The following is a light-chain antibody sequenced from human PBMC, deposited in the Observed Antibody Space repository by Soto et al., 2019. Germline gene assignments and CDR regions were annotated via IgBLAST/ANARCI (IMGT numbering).Light chain of an antibody. J-gene: IGLJ1*01. CDR1: SSDVGSYNL. CDR2: EGS. V-gene: IGLV2-23*01. Sequence: QSVLTQPASVSGSPGQSITISCTGTSSDVGSYNLVSWYQQHPGKAPKVMIYEGSKWPSGVSNRFSGSKSGNTASLTISGLQAEDEADYYCCSYAGSSTYVFGTVTKVTGL. CDR3: CSYAGSSTYV.